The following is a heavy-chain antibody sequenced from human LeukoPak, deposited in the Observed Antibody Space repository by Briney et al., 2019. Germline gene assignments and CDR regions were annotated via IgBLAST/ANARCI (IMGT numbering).Heavy chain of an antibody. V-gene: IGHV1-8*03. J-gene: IGHJ3*02. CDR1: GYTFTSYD. CDR3: AKRESVGTLDAYDI. Sequence: ASVKVSCKASGYTFTSYDINWVRQATGQGFEWMGWMNPNSGNTGYAQKFQGRVTITRNTSISTAYMELSSLRSEDTAVYYCAKRESVGTLDAYDIWGRGTMVTVSS. D-gene: IGHD3-10*01. CDR2: MNPNSGNT.